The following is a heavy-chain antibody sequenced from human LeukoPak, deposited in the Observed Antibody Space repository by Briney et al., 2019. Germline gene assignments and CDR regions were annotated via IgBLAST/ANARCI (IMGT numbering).Heavy chain of an antibody. D-gene: IGHD3-10*01. CDR2: ISLSGSDT. CDR1: GFTFSSYE. V-gene: IGHV3-48*03. CDR3: ARLFVYGSGAEAFDY. Sequence: PGGSLRLSCAASGFTFSSYEMNWVRQAPGKGLEWVSYISLSGSDTYYADSVTGRFTISRDNAKNSLYLQMNSLRDEDTAVYYCARLFVYGSGAEAFDYWGQGALVTVSS. J-gene: IGHJ4*02.